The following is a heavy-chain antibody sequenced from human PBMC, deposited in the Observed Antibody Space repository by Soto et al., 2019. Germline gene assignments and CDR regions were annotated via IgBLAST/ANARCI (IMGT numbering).Heavy chain of an antibody. D-gene: IGHD6-19*01. CDR1: GGTFSSYT. CDR3: ASDGIAVAGTSWYFDL. V-gene: IGHV1-69*02. J-gene: IGHJ2*01. CDR2: IIPILGIA. Sequence: QVQLVQSGAEVKKPGSSVKVSCKDSGGTFSSYTISWVRQAPGQGLEWMGRIIPILGIANYAQKFQGRVTITADKSTSTAYMELSSLRSEDTAVYYCASDGIAVAGTSWYFDLWGRGTLVTVSS.